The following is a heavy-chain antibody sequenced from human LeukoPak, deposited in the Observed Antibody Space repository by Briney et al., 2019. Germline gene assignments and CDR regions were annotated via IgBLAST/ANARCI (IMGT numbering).Heavy chain of an antibody. D-gene: IGHD3-10*01. CDR2: ISYDGSKK. CDR3: AKAVGSGSYYDYFDY. J-gene: IGHJ4*02. CDR1: RFLFSSYG. V-gene: IGHV3-30*18. Sequence: HPGGSLRLSWAASRFLFSSYGMHWVRQAPGQGLEWVAMISYDGSKKDYADPVKGRFTISRDNSKNTLYLQVSSLRAGDTAVYHCAKAVGSGSYYDYFDYWGQGTLVTVSS.